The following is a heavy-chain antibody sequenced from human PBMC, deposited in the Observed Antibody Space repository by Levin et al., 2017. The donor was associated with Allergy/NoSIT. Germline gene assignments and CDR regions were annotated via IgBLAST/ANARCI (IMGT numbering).Heavy chain of an antibody. V-gene: IGHV3-74*01. J-gene: IGHJ4*02. D-gene: IGHD3-3*01. CDR3: ASRGDWSNYYMID. CDR2: INSDGSST. CDR1: GFTFSNYW. Sequence: PGGSLRLSCAASGFTFSNYWMLWVRQAPGKGLVWVSRINSDGSSTSYADSVRGRFTISRDNAKNTLYLQMNSLRAEDTAVYYCASRGDWSNYYMIDWGQGTLVTVSS.